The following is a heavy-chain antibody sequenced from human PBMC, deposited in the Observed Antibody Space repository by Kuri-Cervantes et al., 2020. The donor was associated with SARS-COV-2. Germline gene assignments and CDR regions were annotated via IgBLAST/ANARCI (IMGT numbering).Heavy chain of an antibody. CDR2: IWYDGSNK. D-gene: IGHD4-17*01. CDR3: ARAAVTTGYFDY. J-gene: IGHJ4*02. Sequence: CAASGFTYSSYGMHCVGQAPGKGLEWVAVIWYDGSNKYYADSVKGRFTISRDNSKNTLYLQMNSLRAEDTAVYYCARAAVTTGYFDYWGQGTLVTVSS. V-gene: IGHV3-33*01. CDR1: GFTYSSYG.